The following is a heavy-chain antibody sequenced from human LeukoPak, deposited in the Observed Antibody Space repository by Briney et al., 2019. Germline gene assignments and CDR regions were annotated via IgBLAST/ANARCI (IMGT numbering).Heavy chain of an antibody. Sequence: GGSLRLSCAASGFTFNTYAMHWVRQAPGKGLEWVAFIRYDGSNKYYADSVKGRLTISRDNSKNTLYLQMNSLRAEDTAVYYCAKDQAAYCGGDCNPDYWGQGTLVTVSS. CDR1: GFTFNTYA. V-gene: IGHV3-30*02. J-gene: IGHJ4*02. CDR3: AKDQAAYCGGDCNPDY. D-gene: IGHD2-21*02. CDR2: IRYDGSNK.